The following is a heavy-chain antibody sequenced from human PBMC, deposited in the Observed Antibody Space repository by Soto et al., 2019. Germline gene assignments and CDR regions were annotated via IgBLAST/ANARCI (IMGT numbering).Heavy chain of an antibody. CDR3: ARQEVPQWFSKGYYGMDV. CDR1: SGPFSGYY. J-gene: IGHJ6*02. CDR2: IKHGGST. Sequence: SETLSLACAVYSGPFSGYYWTWSRQSPGKGVEWIGEIKHGGSTNYSPSLKGRVTISLDTSRTQFSLTLRSVIAADTAVYYCARQEVPQWFSKGYYGMDVWGQGTTVTVSS. D-gene: IGHD6-13*01. V-gene: IGHV4-34*01.